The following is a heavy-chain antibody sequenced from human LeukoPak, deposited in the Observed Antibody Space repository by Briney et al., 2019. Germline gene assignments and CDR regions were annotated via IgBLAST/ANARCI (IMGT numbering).Heavy chain of an antibody. Sequence: GESLKISCKGSGYSFTSYWIGWVRQMPGKGLEWMGIIHPRDSDTTYSPSFQGQVTISADKSISTAYLQWSSLKASDTATYYCARGDPRTGGDHNWFDPWGQGTLVTVSS. CDR2: IHPRDSDT. D-gene: IGHD2-21*02. CDR3: ARGDPRTGGDHNWFDP. J-gene: IGHJ5*02. CDR1: GYSFTSYW. V-gene: IGHV5-51*01.